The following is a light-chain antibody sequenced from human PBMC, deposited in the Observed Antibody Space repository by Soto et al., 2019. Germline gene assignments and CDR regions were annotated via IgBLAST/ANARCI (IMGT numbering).Light chain of an antibody. CDR1: QDISNY. CDR2: DAS. Sequence: DIQMTQSPSSLSASVGDRVTIICQASQDISNYLNWYQQKPGKAPKLLIYDASNLETGVPSRFSGSGSGTDFTFTISSLQPEDIATYYCQQYDNLPFGGGTKVDIK. CDR3: QQYDNLP. V-gene: IGKV1-33*01. J-gene: IGKJ4*01.